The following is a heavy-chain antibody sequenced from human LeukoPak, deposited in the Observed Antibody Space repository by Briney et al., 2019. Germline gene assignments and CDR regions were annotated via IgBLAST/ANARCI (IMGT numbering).Heavy chain of an antibody. V-gene: IGHV1-24*01. CDR3: ATGGGNIVATFGYYYGMDV. CDR1: GYTLTELS. Sequence: ASVKVSCKVSGYTLTELSMHWVRQAPGKGLEWMGGFDPEDGETIYAQKFQGRVTMTEDTSTDTAYMELSSLRSEDTAVYYCATGGGNIVATFGYYYGMDVWGQGTTVTVSS. D-gene: IGHD5-12*01. J-gene: IGHJ6*02. CDR2: FDPEDGET.